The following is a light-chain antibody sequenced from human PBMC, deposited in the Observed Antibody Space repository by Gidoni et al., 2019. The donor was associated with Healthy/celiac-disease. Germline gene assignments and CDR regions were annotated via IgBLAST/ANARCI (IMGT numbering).Light chain of an antibody. CDR3: CSYAGSSTFVV. CDR2: EVS. J-gene: IGLJ2*01. V-gene: IGLV2-23*02. Sequence: QPALTQPASVSGSPGQSITISCTGTRSDVGSYNLVSLYQQHPGKAPKLLIYEVSKRPSGVSNRFSGSKSGNTASLTISVLQAEDEADYYCCSYAGSSTFVVFGGGTKLTVL. CDR1: RSDVGSYNL.